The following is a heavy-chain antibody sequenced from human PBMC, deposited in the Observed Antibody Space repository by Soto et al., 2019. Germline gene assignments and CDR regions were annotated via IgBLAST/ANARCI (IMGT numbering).Heavy chain of an antibody. V-gene: IGHV4-30-4*01. CDR2: IFYTGKT. CDR3: ARTEDGYNTNFEY. D-gene: IGHD5-18*01. CDR1: GGSISSGDYY. Sequence: SETLSRTCSVSGGSISSGDYYWNWIRQSPGKGLEWIGSIFYTGKTHYNPSLKSRLTISVVASKNEFSLRLSSVTASDTALYYCARTEDGYNTNFEYWGQGALVTVSS. J-gene: IGHJ4*02.